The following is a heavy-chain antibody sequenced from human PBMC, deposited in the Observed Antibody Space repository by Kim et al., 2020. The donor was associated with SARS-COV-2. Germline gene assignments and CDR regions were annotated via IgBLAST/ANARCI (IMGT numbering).Heavy chain of an antibody. J-gene: IGHJ6*02. D-gene: IGHD6-13*01. CDR3: ARVYSSSWYYYYGMDV. Sequence: SVKGRFTISRDNAKNSLYLQMNSLRAEDTAVYYCARVYSSSWYYYYGMDVWGQGTTVTVSS. V-gene: IGHV3-7*04.